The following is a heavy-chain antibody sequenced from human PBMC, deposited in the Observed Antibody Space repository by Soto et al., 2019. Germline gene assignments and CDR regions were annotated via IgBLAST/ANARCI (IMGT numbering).Heavy chain of an antibody. D-gene: IGHD3-9*01. Sequence: QVQLQESGPGLVKPSQTLSLTCTVSGGSISSGDYFWSWIRQSPGKGREWIGYISSIGSTYYNPSLKSRGSVSRDTSKNQFSLKLSSATTTDTAVYYCARGLVIRPYYYHGMDVWGQGTTVTVSS. CDR3: ARGLVIRPYYYHGMDV. CDR2: ISSIGST. CDR1: GGSISSGDYF. V-gene: IGHV4-30-4*01. J-gene: IGHJ6*02.